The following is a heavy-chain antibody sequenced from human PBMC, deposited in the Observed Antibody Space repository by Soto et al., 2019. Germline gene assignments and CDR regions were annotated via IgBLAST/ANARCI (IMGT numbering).Heavy chain of an antibody. CDR2: NNPGGST. J-gene: IGHJ6*02. V-gene: IGHV4-34*01. D-gene: IGHD1-26*01. CDR1: GGPFYGYN. CDR3: ATDLGSPIHYYGMDV. Sequence: SETLSLTCAVYGGPFYGYNWSWIPELLRKGLEWIGENNPGGSTTYNPSLQSRVTISVDTSKSQFSLKLTSVTDADTAVYYCATDLGSPIHYYGMDVWGPGTTV.